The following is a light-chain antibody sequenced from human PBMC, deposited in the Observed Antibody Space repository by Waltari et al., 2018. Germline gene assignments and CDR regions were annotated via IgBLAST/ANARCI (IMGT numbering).Light chain of an antibody. V-gene: IGKV3-20*01. CDR1: QNIGNY. CDR3: QHHVRLPAT. Sequence: IVLTQSPGTLSLSPGGRATPSCRASQNIGNYLAWYQQKPGQAPRLLIYGASSRAAGIPDRFSGSGSGADFSLTISRLEPEDFAVYYCQHHVRLPATFGQGTKV. J-gene: IGKJ1*01. CDR2: GAS.